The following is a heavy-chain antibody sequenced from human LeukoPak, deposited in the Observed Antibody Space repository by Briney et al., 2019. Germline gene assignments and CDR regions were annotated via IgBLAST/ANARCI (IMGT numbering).Heavy chain of an antibody. V-gene: IGHV3-48*01. CDR3: AFSVTNIYVRDAFDI. D-gene: IGHD4-17*01. Sequence: PGGSLRLSCAASGFTFSSYSMNWVRQAPGKGLEWVSYISSSSSTIYYADSVKGRFTISRDNAKNSLYLQMNGLRAEDTAVYYCAFSVTNIYVRDAFDIWGQGTMVTVSS. J-gene: IGHJ3*02. CDR1: GFTFSSYS. CDR2: ISSSSSTI.